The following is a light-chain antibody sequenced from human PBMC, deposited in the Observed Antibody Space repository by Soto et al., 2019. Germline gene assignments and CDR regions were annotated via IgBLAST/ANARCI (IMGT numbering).Light chain of an antibody. J-gene: IGLJ1*01. CDR1: SSDVGGYNY. V-gene: IGLV2-8*01. CDR2: EVS. CDR3: CSYAGSNNLYV. Sequence: QSAMTQPPSASGSPGQSVTISCTGTSSDVGGYNYVSWYQQHPGKAPKLMIYEVSKRPSGVPDRFSGSKSGNTASLTVSGLQADDEADYYCCSYAGSNNLYVFGTGTKLTGL.